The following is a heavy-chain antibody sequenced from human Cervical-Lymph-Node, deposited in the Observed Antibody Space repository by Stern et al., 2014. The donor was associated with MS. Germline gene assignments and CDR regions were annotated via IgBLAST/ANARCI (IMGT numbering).Heavy chain of an antibody. D-gene: IGHD4-17*01. CDR1: GYTFTDYY. J-gene: IGHJ4*02. Sequence: QVQLVQSGAEVKKPGASVKVSCQASGYTFTDYYIHWVRQAPGQGLEWMGIINPSGGSTSYSQKFQGRVTLTRDTSTGTVYMELSSLRSEDTAVYYCALMATVTRGFDYWGQGTLVTVSS. V-gene: IGHV1-46*01. CDR2: INPSGGST. CDR3: ALMATVTRGFDY.